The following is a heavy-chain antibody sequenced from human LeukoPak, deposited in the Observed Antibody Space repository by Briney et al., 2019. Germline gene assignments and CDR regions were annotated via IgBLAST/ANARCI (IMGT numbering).Heavy chain of an antibody. CDR3: AELGITMIGGV. CDR2: ISSSGSTI. D-gene: IGHD3-10*02. Sequence: GGSLRLSCAAAGFTFSSYGMHWVRQAPGKGLGWVSYISSSGSTIYYADSGKGRFTISRDNAKNSLYLQMNSLRAEDTAVYYCAELGITMIGGVWGKGTTVTISS. CDR1: GFTFSSYG. V-gene: IGHV3-48*03. J-gene: IGHJ6*04.